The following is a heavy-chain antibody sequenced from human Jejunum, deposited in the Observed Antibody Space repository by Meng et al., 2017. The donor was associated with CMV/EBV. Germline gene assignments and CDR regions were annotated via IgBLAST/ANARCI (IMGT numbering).Heavy chain of an antibody. V-gene: IGHV3-23*01. CDR2: ISASGGST. CDR1: GFTFDHYA. Sequence: ALGFTFDHYAMAWVRQAPGKGPEWVSAISASGGSTYYADSVKGRFAISRDNSNNRLYLQMNSLRADDTAVYYCARSLSGWYLLDSWGQGTLVTVSS. D-gene: IGHD6-19*01. CDR3: ARSLSGWYLLDS. J-gene: IGHJ4*02.